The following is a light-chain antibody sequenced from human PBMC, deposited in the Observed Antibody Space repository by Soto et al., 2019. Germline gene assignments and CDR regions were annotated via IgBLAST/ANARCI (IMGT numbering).Light chain of an antibody. CDR1: QTISSW. Sequence: TKTRSTRCRAGGEIVVVAGRPSQTISSWLAAYQQKRPKAPKILINKASTLKSGVPPTFSGSGSGTAVTPILSSLQPDDFFTSYCPHHNSYSEPFGEGTKVDI. CDR2: KAS. CDR3: PHHNSYSEP. V-gene: IGKV1-5*03. J-gene: IGKJ1*01.